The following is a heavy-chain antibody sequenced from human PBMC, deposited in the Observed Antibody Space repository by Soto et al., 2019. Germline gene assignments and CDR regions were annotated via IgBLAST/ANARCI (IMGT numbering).Heavy chain of an antibody. CDR3: VKGHIATDGIGVYNWFDP. J-gene: IGHJ5*02. CDR1: GFTFSTYA. Sequence: PGGSLRLSCSASGFTFSTYAMHWVRQAPGKGLGYIAGITSNGRTTSYKDSVKGRFIISRDNSESTLYLQMSSLRFDDTAVYFFVKGHIATDGIGVYNWFDPWGQGTRVTVSS. D-gene: IGHD2-21*01. CDR2: ITSNGRTT. V-gene: IGHV3-64D*06.